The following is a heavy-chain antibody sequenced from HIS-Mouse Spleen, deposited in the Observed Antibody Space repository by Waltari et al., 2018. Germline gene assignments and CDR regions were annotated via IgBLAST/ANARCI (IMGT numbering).Heavy chain of an antibody. V-gene: IGHV4-39*07. CDR1: GGSISSSSYY. CDR3: AGNTVRESGFTVVVPAAMHNWFDP. Sequence: QLQLQESGPGLVKPSETLSLTCTVSGGSISSSSYYWGWIRQPPGKGLEWIGSIYYSGSTYDNPSLKTRVTISVDTAKNQFSLKLSSVTAADTAVYYCAGNTVRESGFTVVVPAAMHNWFDPWGQGTLVTVSS. D-gene: IGHD2-2*01. J-gene: IGHJ5*02. CDR2: IYYSGST.